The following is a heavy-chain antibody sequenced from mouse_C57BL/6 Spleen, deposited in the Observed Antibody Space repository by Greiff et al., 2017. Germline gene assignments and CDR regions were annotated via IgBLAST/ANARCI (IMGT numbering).Heavy chain of an antibody. Sequence: QVQLQQPGAELVKPGASVKLSCKASGYTFTSYWMHWVKQRPGQGLAWIGMIHPNSGSTNYNEKFKSKATLTVDKSSSTAYMQLSSLTSEDSAVYYCARDGYPYAMDYWGQGTSVTVSS. J-gene: IGHJ4*01. D-gene: IGHD2-3*01. V-gene: IGHV1-64*01. CDR1: GYTFTSYW. CDR2: IHPNSGST. CDR3: ARDGYPYAMDY.